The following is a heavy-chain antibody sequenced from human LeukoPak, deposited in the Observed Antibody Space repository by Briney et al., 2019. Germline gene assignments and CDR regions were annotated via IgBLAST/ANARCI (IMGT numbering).Heavy chain of an antibody. J-gene: IGHJ3*01. CDR2: ISSSSGDI. CDR3: VRDYGGSSGAFDL. D-gene: IGHD4-23*01. Sequence: WGSLRLSCRASGFIFSSYALNWVRRAPGQGLEWVSSISSSSGDIYYTDSVKGRFTISRDNARKSLYLQMNSLRVEDTAVYYCVRDYGGSSGAFDLWGQGTMVTASS. CDR1: GFIFSSYA. V-gene: IGHV3-21*01.